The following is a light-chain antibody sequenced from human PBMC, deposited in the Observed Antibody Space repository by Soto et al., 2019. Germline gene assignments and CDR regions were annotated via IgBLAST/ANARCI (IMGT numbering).Light chain of an antibody. CDR2: AAS. CDR3: QQSYSTPRT. J-gene: IGKJ1*01. Sequence: DIQMTQSPSSLSASVGDRVTISCGASQTISRYLNWYQQKPGKAPKLLIYAASSLQSGVPSRFSGSGSGPDSTLTISSLQPEDFASYSCQQSYSTPRTFGQGPKVEIK. V-gene: IGKV1-39*01. CDR1: QTISRY.